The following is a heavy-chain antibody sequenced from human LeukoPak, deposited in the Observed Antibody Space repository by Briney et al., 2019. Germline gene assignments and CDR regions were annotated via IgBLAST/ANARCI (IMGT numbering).Heavy chain of an antibody. CDR2: ISSGSSTM. Sequence: GGSLRLSCAASGFTFSSYSMNWVRQAPGRGLEWVSYISSGSSTMYYADSVKGRFAISRDNAKNSLYLQMNSLRDEDTAVYYCARSYGYSYGEDYWGQGTLVTVSS. J-gene: IGHJ4*02. D-gene: IGHD5-18*01. V-gene: IGHV3-48*02. CDR1: GFTFSSYS. CDR3: ARSYGYSYGEDY.